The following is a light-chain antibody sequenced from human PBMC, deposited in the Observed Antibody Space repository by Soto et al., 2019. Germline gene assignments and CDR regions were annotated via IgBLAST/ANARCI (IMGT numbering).Light chain of an antibody. V-gene: IGKV1-12*01. Sequence: DIQMTQSPSSVSASVGDSVTITCRASRVISSWLAWYQQKPGKAPNLLIYAASNLQRGVPSRFSASGSGTDFTLPINNLQPEDFATYYCQQSHTFPITFGQGTRLEIK. CDR3: QQSHTFPIT. J-gene: IGKJ5*01. CDR2: AAS. CDR1: RVISSW.